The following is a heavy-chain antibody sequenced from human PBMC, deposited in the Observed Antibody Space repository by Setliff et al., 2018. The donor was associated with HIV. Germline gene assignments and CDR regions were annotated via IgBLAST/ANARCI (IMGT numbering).Heavy chain of an antibody. CDR1: GGSISSSSYY. CDR2: IYYSGST. CDR3: VRVTSSSTGYNYYYGMDV. Sequence: SETLSLTCTVSGGSISSSSYYWGWIRQPPGKGLEWIGSIYYSGSTYYNPSLKSRVTISVDTSKNQFSLKLRSEDTAVYYCVRVTSSSTGYNYYYGMDVWGQGTKVTVSS. D-gene: IGHD6-6*01. V-gene: IGHV4-39*07. J-gene: IGHJ6*02.